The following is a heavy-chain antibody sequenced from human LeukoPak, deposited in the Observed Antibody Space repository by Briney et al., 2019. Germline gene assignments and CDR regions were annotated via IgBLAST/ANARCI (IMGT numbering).Heavy chain of an antibody. CDR3: ASRQGSSSRGWFDP. V-gene: IGHV3-23*01. Sequence: GGSLRLSCAASGFTFSSYAMSWVRQAPGKGLELVSAISGSGGSTYYADSVKGRFTISRDNSKNTLYLQMNSLRAEDTAVYYCASRQGSSSRGWFDPWGQGTLVTVSS. CDR2: ISGSGGST. CDR1: GFTFSSYA. D-gene: IGHD6-6*01. J-gene: IGHJ5*02.